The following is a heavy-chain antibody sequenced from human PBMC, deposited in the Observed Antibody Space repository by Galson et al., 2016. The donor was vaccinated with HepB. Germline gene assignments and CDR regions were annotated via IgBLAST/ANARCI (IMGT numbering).Heavy chain of an antibody. D-gene: IGHD5-18*01. CDR1: GLTLSTNW. Sequence: SLRLSCAASGLTLSTNWMSWVRQAPGKGLEWVANIKQDGSEKYYVDSVKGRFTISRDNAKNSLYLQMNSLRAEDTAVYFCARGYSYGMDVWGQGTLVTVSS. CDR2: IKQDGSEK. J-gene: IGHJ4*02. CDR3: ARGYSYGMDV. V-gene: IGHV3-7*05.